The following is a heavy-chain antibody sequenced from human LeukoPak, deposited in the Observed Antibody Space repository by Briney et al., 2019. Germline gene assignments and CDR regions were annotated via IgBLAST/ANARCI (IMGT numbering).Heavy chain of an antibody. D-gene: IGHD5-12*01. V-gene: IGHV4-39*02. CDR1: GGSISSSGYY. J-gene: IGHJ4*02. Sequence: SETLSLTCTVAGGSISSSGYYWDWIRQPPGKGLDWIGTIHYSGTTFYKSSLESRLTMSVDTSKNQFSLKLSSVTAADTAVYYCAREPDSGYDFDYWGQGTLVTVSS. CDR3: AREPDSGYDFDY. CDR2: IHYSGTT.